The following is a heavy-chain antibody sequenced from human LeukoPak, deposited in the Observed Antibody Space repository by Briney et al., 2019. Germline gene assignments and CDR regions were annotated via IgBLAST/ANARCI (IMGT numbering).Heavy chain of an antibody. Sequence: PSETPSLTCAVYGGSFSGYYWNWIRQPPGKGLEWIGEINHSGSTNYNPSLKSRVTISVDTSKNQFSLKLSSVTAADTAVYYCARGIVVLPEYYFDYWGQGTLVTVSS. D-gene: IGHD2-2*01. J-gene: IGHJ4*02. CDR2: INHSGST. CDR3: ARGIVVLPEYYFDY. CDR1: GGSFSGYY. V-gene: IGHV4-34*01.